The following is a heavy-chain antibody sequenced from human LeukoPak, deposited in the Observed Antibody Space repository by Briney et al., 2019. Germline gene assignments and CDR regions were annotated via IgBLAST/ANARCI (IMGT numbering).Heavy chain of an antibody. Sequence: GGSLRLSCAASRFTFSSYWMHWVRQAPGKGLVWVSRINSDGSSTNYADSVKGRFTISRDNAKNTLYLQLNSLRAEDTAVYYYARDRGEYYFDSWGQGTLVTVSS. CDR1: RFTFSSYW. CDR2: INSDGSST. D-gene: IGHD3-10*01. CDR3: ARDRGEYYFDS. V-gene: IGHV3-74*01. J-gene: IGHJ4*02.